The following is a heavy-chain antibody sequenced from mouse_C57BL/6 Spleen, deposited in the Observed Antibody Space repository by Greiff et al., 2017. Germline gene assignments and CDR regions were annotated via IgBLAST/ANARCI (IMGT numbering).Heavy chain of an antibody. CDR3: ASSVDYYGSSPGYFDY. V-gene: IGHV1-54*01. D-gene: IGHD1-1*01. Sequence: QVHVKQSGAELVRPGTSVKVSCKASGYAFTNYLIEWVKQRPGQGLEWIGVINPGSGGTNYNEKFKGKATLTAAKSSSTAYMQLSSLTSEDSAVYFCASSVDYYGSSPGYFDYWGQGTTLTVSS. J-gene: IGHJ2*01. CDR2: INPGSGGT. CDR1: GYAFTNYL.